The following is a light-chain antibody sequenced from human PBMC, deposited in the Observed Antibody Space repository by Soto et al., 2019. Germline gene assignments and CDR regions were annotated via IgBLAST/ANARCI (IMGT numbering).Light chain of an antibody. CDR2: GAF. J-gene: IGKJ2*01. CDR1: QIIGTN. V-gene: IGKV3-15*01. Sequence: ENVLTQSPATLSVSPGERATLSCRTSQIIGTNLAWYQQKPGQAPRLLIYGAFIRAPGFPVRFRGTGSGSEFTLTISSLQSEDGALYYYQQYDKWPYTFGQGTNLEIK. CDR3: QQYDKWPYT.